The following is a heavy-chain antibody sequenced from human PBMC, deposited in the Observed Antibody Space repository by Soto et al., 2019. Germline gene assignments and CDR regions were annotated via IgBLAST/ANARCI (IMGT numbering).Heavy chain of an antibody. V-gene: IGHV3-23*01. CDR1: GFTFSSYA. D-gene: IGHD3-3*01. Sequence: EVQLLESGGGLVQPGGSLRLSCAASGFTFSSYAMSGVRQAPGNGLEWVSVVSGSAGSTYYADSAKGRFTISRDNSKNTLYLQMNSLRAEDTAVYYCAKDASSGITSFDSWGRGTVVTVSS. CDR2: VSGSAGST. CDR3: AKDASSGITSFDS. J-gene: IGHJ2*01.